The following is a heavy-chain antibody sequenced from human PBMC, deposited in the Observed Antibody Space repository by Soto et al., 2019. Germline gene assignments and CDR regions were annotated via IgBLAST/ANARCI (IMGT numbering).Heavy chain of an antibody. CDR1: GGSFSGYY. J-gene: IGHJ4*02. D-gene: IGHD3-10*01. CDR2: INHSGST. CDR3: ARDGDGSGSYLLY. Sequence: SETLSLTCAVYGGSFSGYYWSWIRQPPGKGPEWIGEINHSGSTNYNPSLKSRVTISVDTSKNQFSLKLSSVTAADTAVYYCARDGDGSGSYLLYWGQGTLVTVSS. V-gene: IGHV4-34*01.